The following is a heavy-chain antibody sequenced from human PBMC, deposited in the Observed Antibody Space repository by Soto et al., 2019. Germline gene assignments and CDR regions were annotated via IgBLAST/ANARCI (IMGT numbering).Heavy chain of an antibody. CDR1: GYSFTNYW. J-gene: IGHJ3*01. CDR3: AKTRTGDRDGFDF. Sequence: LGESLKISCKGSGYSFTNYWIGWVRQMPGKGLEWMGIIYPGDSDTRYSPSFQGQVTISADKSINTAYLQWSSLKASDTAMYYCAKTRTGDRDGFDFWGQGTMVTVSS. D-gene: IGHD1-26*01. V-gene: IGHV5-51*01. CDR2: IYPGDSDT.